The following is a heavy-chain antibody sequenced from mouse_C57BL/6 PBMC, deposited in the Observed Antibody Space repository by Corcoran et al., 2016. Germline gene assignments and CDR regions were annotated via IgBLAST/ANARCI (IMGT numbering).Heavy chain of an antibody. D-gene: IGHD4-1*02. CDR2: INPYNGGT. V-gene: IGHV1-19*01. Sequence: EVQLQQSGPVLVKPGTSVKMSCKASGYTFTDYYMNWVKQSHGKSLEWIGVINPYNGGTSYNQKFKGKATLTVDKSSSTAYMELNCLTSEDSAVYYCARDNSDAMDYLGQGSSVAVSS. J-gene: IGHJ4*01. CDR1: GYTFTDYY. CDR3: ARDNSDAMDY.